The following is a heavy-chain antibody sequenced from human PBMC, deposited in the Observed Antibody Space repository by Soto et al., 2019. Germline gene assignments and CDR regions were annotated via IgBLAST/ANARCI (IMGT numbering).Heavy chain of an antibody. V-gene: IGHV1-18*04. D-gene: IGHD3-3*01. CDR2: ISAYNGNT. CDR3: ARDPVERITIFGVVIPQKDYYYGMDV. Sequence: ASVKVSCKASGYTFTSYGISWVRQAPGQGLEWMGWISAYNGNTNYAQKLQGRVTMTTDTSTSTAYMELRSLRSDDTAVYYCARDPVERITIFGVVIPQKDYYYGMDVWG. J-gene: IGHJ6*02. CDR1: GYTFTSYG.